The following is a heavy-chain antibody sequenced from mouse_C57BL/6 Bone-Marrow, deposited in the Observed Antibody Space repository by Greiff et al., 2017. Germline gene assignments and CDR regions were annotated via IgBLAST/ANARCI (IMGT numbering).Heavy chain of an antibody. Sequence: DVKLVESGPELVKPGASVKMSCKASGYTFTDYNMHWVKQSHGKSLEWIGYINPNNGGTSYNQKFKGKATLTVNKSSSTAYMELRSLTSEDSAVYYCANYGNLAWFAYWGQGTLVTVSA. D-gene: IGHD2-1*01. CDR1: GYTFTDYN. V-gene: IGHV1-22*01. CDR2: INPNNGGT. J-gene: IGHJ3*01. CDR3: ANYGNLAWFAY.